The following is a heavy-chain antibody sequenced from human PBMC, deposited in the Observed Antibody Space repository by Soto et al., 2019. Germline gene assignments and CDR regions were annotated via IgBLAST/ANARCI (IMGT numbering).Heavy chain of an antibody. CDR1: GFTFGDYA. V-gene: IGHV3-49*03. J-gene: IGHJ4*02. CDR2: IKSKAYGGTT. Sequence: EVQLVESGGGLVQPGRSLRLSCTASGFTFGDYAMSWFRQAPGKGLEWVGFIKSKAYGGTTEYAESVKGRFTISRDDSKSIAYRQMNSLKTEDTAVYYCTTGYGSSWYGDYWGQGTLVTVSS. D-gene: IGHD6-13*01. CDR3: TTGYGSSWYGDY.